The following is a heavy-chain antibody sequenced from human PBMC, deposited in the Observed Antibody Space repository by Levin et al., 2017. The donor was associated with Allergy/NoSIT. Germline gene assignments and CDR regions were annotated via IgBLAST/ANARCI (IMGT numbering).Heavy chain of an antibody. Sequence: GGSLRLSCAASGSTFNNYAMSWVRQAPGKGLEWVSAIINSGVGTYYADSVKGRFTISRDNSKNTMYLQMNSLRAEDTAVYFCAKDAIRGSDQPYYFDYWGQGTLVTASS. J-gene: IGHJ4*02. CDR3: AKDAIRGSDQPYYFDY. V-gene: IGHV3-23*01. CDR1: GSTFNNYA. D-gene: IGHD6-19*01. CDR2: IINSGVGT.